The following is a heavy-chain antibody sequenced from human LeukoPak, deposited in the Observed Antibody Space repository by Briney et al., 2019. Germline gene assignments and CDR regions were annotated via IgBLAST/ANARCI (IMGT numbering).Heavy chain of an antibody. Sequence: GGSLRLSCAASGFTFSSYEMNWVRQAPGKGLEWVSYISSSGSTIYYADSVKGRFTISRDNAKNSLYLQMNSLRAEDTAVYYCARAHGDYVPGYYYYMDVWGKGTTVTISS. CDR3: ARAHGDYVPGYYYYMDV. D-gene: IGHD4-17*01. J-gene: IGHJ6*03. V-gene: IGHV3-48*03. CDR1: GFTFSSYE. CDR2: ISSSGSTI.